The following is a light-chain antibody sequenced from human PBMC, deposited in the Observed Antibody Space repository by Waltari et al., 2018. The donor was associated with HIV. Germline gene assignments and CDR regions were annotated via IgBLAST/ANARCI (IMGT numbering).Light chain of an antibody. V-gene: IGLV1-47*01. J-gene: IGLJ2*01. CDR2: MND. CDR1: TSNIGSHY. CDR3: ASWDDSLGGYWI. Sequence: QSVVTQPPSASGTLGQRVTISCSGGTSNIGSHYVYWYQHLPGTSPKLLIYMNDQWPSGVPDRISGSKSGTSASLAISGLRSEDEADYYCASWDDSLGGYWIFGGGTNLTVL.